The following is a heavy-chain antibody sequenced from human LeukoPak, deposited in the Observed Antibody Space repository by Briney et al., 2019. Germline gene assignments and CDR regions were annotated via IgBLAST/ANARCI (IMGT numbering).Heavy chain of an antibody. CDR1: GYIFTGYC. V-gene: IGHV1-2*02. CDR2: INPKSGGT. Sequence: ASVKVSCKASGYIFTGYCIHWVRQAPGQGLEWMGWINPKSGGTEYAPRFEGRVFMTRDTSMKTLYMEMRRLRSDDTAVYYCARDAQFNEVVPAGKLNYMDARGKGTTVSVSS. J-gene: IGHJ6*03. CDR3: ARDAQFNEVVPAGKLNYMDA. D-gene: IGHD2-2*01.